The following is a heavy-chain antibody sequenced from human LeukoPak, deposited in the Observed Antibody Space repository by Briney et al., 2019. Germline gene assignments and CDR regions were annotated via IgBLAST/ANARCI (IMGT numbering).Heavy chain of an antibody. CDR1: GGTFSSYA. Sequence: SVKVSCKASGGTFSSYAISWVRQAPGQGLEWMGGIIPIFGTANYAQKFQGRVTITTDESTSTAYMELSSLRSEDTDVYYCARDSPDTAMPHFDYWGQGTLVTVSS. CDR2: IIPIFGTA. J-gene: IGHJ4*02. CDR3: ARDSPDTAMPHFDY. D-gene: IGHD5-18*01. V-gene: IGHV1-69*05.